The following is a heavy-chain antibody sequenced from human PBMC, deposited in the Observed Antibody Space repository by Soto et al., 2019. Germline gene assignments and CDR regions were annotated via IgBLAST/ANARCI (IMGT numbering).Heavy chain of an antibody. Sequence: QITLKESGPPLVKPTQTLMLTCTFSGFSLSADGVGVGWIRQPPGKALEWLALIYWDDDQRYSPSLKTRLTITKDTSKNQVVLTMTNMDPVDTATYYCAHAYGGTSWPNDVFDVWGQGTVVTVSS. CDR3: AHAYGGTSWPNDVFDV. CDR1: GFSLSADGVG. D-gene: IGHD2-2*01. J-gene: IGHJ3*01. V-gene: IGHV2-5*02. CDR2: IYWDDDQ.